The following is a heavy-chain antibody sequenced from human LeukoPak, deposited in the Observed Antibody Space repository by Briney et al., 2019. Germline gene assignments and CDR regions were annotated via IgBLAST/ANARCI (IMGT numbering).Heavy chain of an antibody. Sequence: GGSLRLSCVASGFTFNNYAMGWVRQAPGKGLEWVPAISGSGGTTFYADSVKGRFTISRDNSRNTLYLQVNSLRAADTAIYYCAKVQEMDTILPPFHYWGQGTLVTVSS. CDR2: ISGSGGTT. CDR3: AKVQEMDTILPPFHY. D-gene: IGHD5-24*01. J-gene: IGHJ4*02. CDR1: GFTFNNYA. V-gene: IGHV3-23*01.